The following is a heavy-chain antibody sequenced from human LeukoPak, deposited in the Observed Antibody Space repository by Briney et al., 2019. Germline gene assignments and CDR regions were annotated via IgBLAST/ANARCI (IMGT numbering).Heavy chain of an antibody. V-gene: IGHV4-39*01. CDR2: IYYSGST. J-gene: IGHJ4*02. CDR3: ARFAIPIDY. CDR1: GGSISSSSYY. Sequence: SETLSLTCTVSGGSISSSSYYWGWIRQPPGKGLEWIGSIYYSGSTYYNPSLKSRVTISVDTSKNQFSLKLSSVTAADTAVYYCARFAIPIDYWGQGTLVTVSS.